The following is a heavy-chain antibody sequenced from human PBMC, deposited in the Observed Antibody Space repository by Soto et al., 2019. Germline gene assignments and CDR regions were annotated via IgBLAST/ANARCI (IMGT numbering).Heavy chain of an antibody. J-gene: IGHJ3*02. CDR1: GYSFTSYW. Sequence: GESLKISCKGSGYSFTSYWIGWVRQMPGKGLEWMGIIYPGDSDTRYSPSFQGQVTISADKSISTAYLQWSSLKASDTAMYYCARFLGEGYILDAFDIWGQGTMVTVSS. D-gene: IGHD3-3*01. CDR2: IYPGDSDT. V-gene: IGHV5-51*01. CDR3: ARFLGEGYILDAFDI.